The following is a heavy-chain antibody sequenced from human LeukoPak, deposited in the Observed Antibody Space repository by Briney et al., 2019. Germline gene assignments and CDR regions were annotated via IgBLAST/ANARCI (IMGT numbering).Heavy chain of an antibody. J-gene: IGHJ4*02. D-gene: IGHD6-13*01. Sequence: SETLSLTCAVYGGSFSGYYWSWIRQPPGKGLEWIGEINHSGSTNYNPSLKSRVTISVDTSKNQFSLKLSSVTAADTAVYYCARSVAAAGRSLDYWGQGTLVTVSS. CDR2: INHSGST. CDR1: GGSFSGYY. V-gene: IGHV4-34*01. CDR3: ARSVAAAGRSLDY.